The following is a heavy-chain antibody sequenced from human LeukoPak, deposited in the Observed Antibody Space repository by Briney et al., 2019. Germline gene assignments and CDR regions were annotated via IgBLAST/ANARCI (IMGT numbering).Heavy chain of an antibody. V-gene: IGHV3-43D*03. CDR1: GFTFDDYA. CDR2: ISWDGGST. J-gene: IGHJ6*03. D-gene: IGHD4-17*01. CDR3: AKDALTSTVTSQHYYYMDV. Sequence: PGGSLRLSCAASGFTFDDYAMHWVRQAPGKGLEWVSLISWDGGSTYYADSVKGRFTISRDNSKNSLYLQMNSLRAEDTALYYCAKDALTSTVTSQHYYYMDVWGKGTTVTVSS.